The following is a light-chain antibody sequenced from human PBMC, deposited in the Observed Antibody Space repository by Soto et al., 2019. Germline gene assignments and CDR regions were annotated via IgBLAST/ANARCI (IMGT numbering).Light chain of an antibody. CDR2: EVT. Sequence: QSALTQPPSASGSPGQSVTISCTGTSSDVGAYKYVSWYQQYPGKAPKLMIYEVTKRPYGVPDRFSGSKSGHTASLTVSGLQAEDEADYYCTSYVGNDIWVFGGGTKVTVL. CDR1: SSDVGAYKY. CDR3: TSYVGNDIWV. V-gene: IGLV2-8*01. J-gene: IGLJ3*02.